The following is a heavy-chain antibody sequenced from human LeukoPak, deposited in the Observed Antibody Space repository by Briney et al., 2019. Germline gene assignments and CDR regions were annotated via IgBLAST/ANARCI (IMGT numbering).Heavy chain of an antibody. J-gene: IGHJ4*02. CDR1: GYTFTSYG. Sequence: ASVKVSCKASGYTFTSYGISWVRQAPGQGLEWMGWISAYNGNTNYAQKLQGRVTMTTDTSTSTAYMELRSLRSEDTAVYYCARAVHGGFLYYFDYWGQGTLVTVSS. D-gene: IGHD3-3*01. CDR2: ISAYNGNT. V-gene: IGHV1-18*01. CDR3: ARAVHGGFLYYFDY.